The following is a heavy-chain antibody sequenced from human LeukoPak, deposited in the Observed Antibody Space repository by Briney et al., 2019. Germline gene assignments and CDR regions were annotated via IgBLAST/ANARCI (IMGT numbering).Heavy chain of an antibody. CDR1: GGSISSSSYY. CDR2: IYYSGST. D-gene: IGHD6-6*01. V-gene: IGHV4-39*07. J-gene: IGHJ6*03. Sequence: SETLSLTCTVSGGSISSSSYYWGWIRQPPGKGLEWIGSIYYSGSTYYNPSLKSRVTISVDTSKNQFSLKLSSVTAADTAVYYCARRPNSSSSNYYYYYYMDVWGKGTTVTVSS. CDR3: ARRPNSSSSNYYYYYYMDV.